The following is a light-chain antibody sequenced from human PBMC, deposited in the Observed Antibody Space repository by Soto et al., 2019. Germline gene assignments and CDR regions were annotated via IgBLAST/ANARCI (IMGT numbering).Light chain of an antibody. CDR1: QGIGSY. CDR3: QQVNAYPWT. V-gene: IGKV1-9*01. J-gene: IGKJ1*01. Sequence: DIQLTQSPSFLSASVGDRVTITCRASQGIGSYLAWYQQKPGKAPNLLIYAASTLQSGVPSRFSGSGSGTEFTLTISSLQPEDVASYYCQQVNAYPWTFGQGTKVEIE. CDR2: AAS.